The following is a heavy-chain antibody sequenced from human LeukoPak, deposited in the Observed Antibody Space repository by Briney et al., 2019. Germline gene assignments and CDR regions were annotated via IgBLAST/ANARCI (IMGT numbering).Heavy chain of an antibody. Sequence: PGGSLRLSCAVSGFSFTSYWMSWVRQAPGKGLEFVANINQDAGTTNYVDSVKGRFTISRDNAENSLYLQMSSLRAEDTALYYCARDPGSSSFDIWGQGIMVTVSS. V-gene: IGHV3-7*01. CDR1: GFSFTSYW. CDR2: INQDAGTT. J-gene: IGHJ3*02. D-gene: IGHD6-6*01. CDR3: ARDPGSSSFDI.